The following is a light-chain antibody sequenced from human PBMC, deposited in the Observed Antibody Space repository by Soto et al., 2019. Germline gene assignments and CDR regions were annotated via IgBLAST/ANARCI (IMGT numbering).Light chain of an antibody. J-gene: IGKJ1*01. Sequence: VLTQSPGNLSLSPGERATLSCRASQSVSSNYFAWYQQKPGQAPRLLLYRSSTRATGVPERFSGSVSGTDFTLTISRLEPEDFAVYYCQQFDGSPWTFGQGTTVEI. CDR1: QSVSSNY. V-gene: IGKV3-20*01. CDR3: QQFDGSPWT. CDR2: RSS.